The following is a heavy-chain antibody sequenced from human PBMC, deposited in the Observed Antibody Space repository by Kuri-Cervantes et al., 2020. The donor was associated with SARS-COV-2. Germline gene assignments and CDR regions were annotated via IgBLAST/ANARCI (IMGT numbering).Heavy chain of an antibody. Sequence: SETLSLTCTVSGGSISSGGYYWSWIRQPPGKGLEWIGYIYYSGSTNYNPSLRSRVTISVDTSKNQFSLKLSSVTAADTAVYYCARQDSSWTNYYYYYGMDVWGQGTTVTVSS. CDR1: GGSISSGGYY. J-gene: IGHJ6*02. D-gene: IGHD6-13*01. CDR2: IYYSGST. V-gene: IGHV4-61*08. CDR3: ARQDSSWTNYYYYYGMDV.